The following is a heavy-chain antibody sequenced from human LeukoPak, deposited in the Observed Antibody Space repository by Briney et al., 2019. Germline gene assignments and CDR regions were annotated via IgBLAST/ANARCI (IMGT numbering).Heavy chain of an antibody. CDR2: IIPIFGTA. D-gene: IGHD4-11*01. V-gene: IGHV1-69*05. CDR1: GGTFSSYA. Sequence: ASVKVSCKASGGTFSSYAISWVRQAPGQGLEWMGGIIPIFGTANYAQKFQGRVTITTDESTSTAYMELSSLRSEDTAVYYCVSLYSNYVRSRRNAFDIWGQGTMVTVSS. CDR3: VSLYSNYVRSRRNAFDI. J-gene: IGHJ3*02.